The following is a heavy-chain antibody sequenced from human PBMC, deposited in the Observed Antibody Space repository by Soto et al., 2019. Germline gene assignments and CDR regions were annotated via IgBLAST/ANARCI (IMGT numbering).Heavy chain of an antibody. J-gene: IGHJ4*02. D-gene: IGHD1-1*01. CDR3: ANPIPKTGTTFGF. V-gene: IGHV3-23*01. CDR2: ISGSGDDT. CDR1: GFTFSNFA. Sequence: QLLESGGGFVQPGGSLRLSCVASGFTFSNFAMAGVRQAPGEGLEWVSAISGSGDDTFYADSMKGRFTISRDNSKDTLYLQINSLRAEDTAVYYCANPIPKTGTTFGFWGQGTLVTVSS.